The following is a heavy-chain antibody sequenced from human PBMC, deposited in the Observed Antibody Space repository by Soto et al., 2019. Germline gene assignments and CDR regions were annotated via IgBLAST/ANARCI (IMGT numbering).Heavy chain of an antibody. D-gene: IGHD5-18*01. CDR1: GFTFSSYN. CDR3: ARESDTTLFTLDY. CDR2: ISSGSSTM. V-gene: IGHV3-48*02. Sequence: HPGGSLRLSCAASGFTFSSYNMNWVRQAPGKGLEWVSYISSGSSTMYYVDSVKGRFTISRDDAKTSVYLQMNSLRDEDTAVYYCARESDTTLFTLDYWSQGTLVTVSS. J-gene: IGHJ4*02.